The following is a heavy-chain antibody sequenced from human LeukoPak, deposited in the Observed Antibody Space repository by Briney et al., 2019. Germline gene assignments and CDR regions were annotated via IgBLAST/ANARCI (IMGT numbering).Heavy chain of an antibody. V-gene: IGHV4-34*01. J-gene: IGHJ4*02. Sequence: PSETLSLTCAVYGGSFSGYYWSWIRQPPGKGLEWIGEINHSGSTNYNPSLKSRVTISVDTSKNQFSLKLSSVTAADTAVYYCARGIVKIRRGYYDSSGYYYLDYWGQGTLVTVSS. CDR3: ARGIVKIRRGYYDSSGYYYLDY. D-gene: IGHD3-22*01. CDR2: INHSGST. CDR1: GGSFSGYY.